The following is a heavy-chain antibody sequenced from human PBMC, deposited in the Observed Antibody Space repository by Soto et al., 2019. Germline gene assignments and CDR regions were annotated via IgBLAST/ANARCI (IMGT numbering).Heavy chain of an antibody. CDR3: ARDNHSSDWVATPEGMDV. CDR1: GFTFSSYG. CDR2: IWYDGSNK. D-gene: IGHD3-22*01. V-gene: IGHV3-33*01. J-gene: IGHJ6*02. Sequence: GGSLRLSCAASGFTFSSYGMHWVRQAPGKGLEWVAVIWYDGSNKYYADSVKGRFTIFRDNSKNTLYMQMNSLRAEDTAVYYCARDNHSSDWVATPEGMDVWGQGTTVTVSS.